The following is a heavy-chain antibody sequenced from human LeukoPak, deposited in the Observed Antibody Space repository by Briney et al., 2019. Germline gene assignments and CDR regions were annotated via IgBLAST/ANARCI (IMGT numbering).Heavy chain of an antibody. CDR2: IYSGGST. Sequence: PGGSLRLSCAASGFTVSGNYMTWVRQAPGKGLEWVPVIYSGGSTYYADSVKGRFTISRDNSKNTLYLQMNSLRVEDTAVYYCARDYTLDYWGQGTLVTVSS. V-gene: IGHV3-53*01. CDR3: ARDYTLDY. CDR1: GFTVSGNY. J-gene: IGHJ4*02.